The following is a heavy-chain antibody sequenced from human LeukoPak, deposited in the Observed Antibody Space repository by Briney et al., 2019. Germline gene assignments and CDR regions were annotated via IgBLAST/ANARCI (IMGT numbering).Heavy chain of an antibody. CDR3: ARGSPRGVGALDY. CDR1: GGTFSSYA. Sequence: ASVKVSCKASGGTFSSYAISWVRQAPGQGLEWMGRINPNSGGTNYAQKFQGRVTMTRDTSISTAYMELSRLRSDDTAVYYCARGSPRGVGALDYWGQGTLVTVSS. D-gene: IGHD1-26*01. V-gene: IGHV1-2*06. J-gene: IGHJ4*02. CDR2: INPNSGGT.